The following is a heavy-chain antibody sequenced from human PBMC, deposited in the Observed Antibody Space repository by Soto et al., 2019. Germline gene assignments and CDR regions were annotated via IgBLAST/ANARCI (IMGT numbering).Heavy chain of an antibody. CDR2: IYSSGST. J-gene: IGHJ6*02. D-gene: IGHD3-3*01. CDR1: GGSISSGDYY. Sequence: SETLSLTCTVSGGSISSGDYYWSWIRQPPGKGLEWIGYIYSSGSTYYNPSLKSRVTISVDTSKNQFSLKLSSVTAADTAVYYCASGVGYDFWSGFSGMDVWGQGTTVTVSS. CDR3: ASGVGYDFWSGFSGMDV. V-gene: IGHV4-30-4*01.